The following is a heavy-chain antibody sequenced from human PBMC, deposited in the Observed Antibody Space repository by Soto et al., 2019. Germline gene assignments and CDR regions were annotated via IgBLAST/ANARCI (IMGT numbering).Heavy chain of an antibody. CDR2: IYYSGST. Sequence: SETLSLTCTVSGGSIRSYYWSWIRQPPGKGLEWIGYIYYSGSTNYNPSLKSRVTISVDTSKNQFSLKLSSVTAADTAVYYCARWDSRSWYSDYWGQGTLVTVSS. J-gene: IGHJ4*02. CDR3: ARWDSRSWYSDY. CDR1: GGSIRSYY. D-gene: IGHD6-13*01. V-gene: IGHV4-59*01.